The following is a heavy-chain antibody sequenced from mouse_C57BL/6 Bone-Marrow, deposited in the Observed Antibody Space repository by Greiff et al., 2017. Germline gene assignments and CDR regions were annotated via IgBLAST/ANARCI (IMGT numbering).Heavy chain of an antibody. J-gene: IGHJ4*01. CDR2: IRLKSDNYAK. V-gene: IGHV6-3*01. CDR1: GFTFSNYW. Sequence: EVLLVESGGGLVQPGGSMKLSCVASGFTFSNYWMNWVRQSPEKGLEWVAQIRLKSDNYAKPYAESVKGRFTISRDDSKRRVHLQMNNLRAEGSVIYYCTAYYDSSGYYAMDYWGQGTSVTVSS. CDR3: TAYYDSSGYYAMDY. D-gene: IGHD1-1*01.